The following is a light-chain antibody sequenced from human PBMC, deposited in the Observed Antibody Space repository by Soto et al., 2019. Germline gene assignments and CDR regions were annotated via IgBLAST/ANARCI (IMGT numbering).Light chain of an antibody. CDR3: VQDFQNPRT. V-gene: IGKV2-28*01. Sequence: EIVMTQSPLSLPVTPGEPASISCRSSQSLLHSNGYNYLDWYLQKPGQSPQRLIYLRSNQYSGVPDRFSGSRSGTAFTVKISRVAVEDVGVYYYVQDFQNPRTFGGGHKVEI. CDR1: QSLLHSNGYNY. J-gene: IGKJ4*01. CDR2: LRS.